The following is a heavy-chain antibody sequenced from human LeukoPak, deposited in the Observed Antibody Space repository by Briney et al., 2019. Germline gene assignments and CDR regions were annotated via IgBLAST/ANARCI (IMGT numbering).Heavy chain of an antibody. CDR3: ARVDSSGYFYWPDY. CDR2: MSSDGIKT. CDR1: GFTFRTSG. D-gene: IGHD3-22*01. V-gene: IGHV3-30*04. Sequence: PGGSLRLSCATSGFTFRTSGVHWVRQAPGKGLEWEALMSSDGIKTYYADSVKGRFTVSRDSSKDILYLQMNSLRAEDTAVYYCARVDSSGYFYWPDYWGQGTLVTVSA. J-gene: IGHJ4*02.